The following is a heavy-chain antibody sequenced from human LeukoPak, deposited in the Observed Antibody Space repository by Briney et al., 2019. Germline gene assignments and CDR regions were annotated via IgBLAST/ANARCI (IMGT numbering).Heavy chain of an antibody. CDR2: IYYTGTA. V-gene: IGHV4-59*01. Sequence: KSSETLSLTCTVSGGSISGYFWSWIRQPPGEGLQLIGYIYYTGTASYNPSLNSRVTMSVDASKNQFSLKVSSVTAADTAVYYCAKFATVTVPNWLDFWGQGILVTVSS. J-gene: IGHJ5*01. D-gene: IGHD4-17*01. CDR3: AKFATVTVPNWLDF. CDR1: GGSISGYF.